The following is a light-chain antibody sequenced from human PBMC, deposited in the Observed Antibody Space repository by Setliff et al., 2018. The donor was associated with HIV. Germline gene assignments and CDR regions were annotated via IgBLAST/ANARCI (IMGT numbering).Light chain of an antibody. CDR1: NIGSKS. V-gene: IGLV3-21*03. CDR3: QVWDSSTDLNYV. J-gene: IGLJ1*01. Sequence: SYELTQPPSVSVAPGKTARITCGGDNIGSKSVHWYQQKPGQAPVLVVYDDTDWPSGIPERFSGSNSGNTATLTISRVEAGDEADYYCQVWDSSTDLNYVFGTGTKV. CDR2: DDT.